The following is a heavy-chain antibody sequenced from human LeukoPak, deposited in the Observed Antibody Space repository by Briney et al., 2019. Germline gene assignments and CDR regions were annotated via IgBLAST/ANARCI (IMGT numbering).Heavy chain of an antibody. Sequence: SVKVSCKASGGTFNNFGFSWVRLAPGQGLEWMGGLIPIFHTPTYAQKYQGRVTITADESTSTVYLELSRLRSEDTAVYYCARDPPDYWGQGTLVIVSS. J-gene: IGHJ4*02. V-gene: IGHV1-69*13. CDR2: LIPIFHTP. CDR3: ARDPPDY. CDR1: GGTFNNFG.